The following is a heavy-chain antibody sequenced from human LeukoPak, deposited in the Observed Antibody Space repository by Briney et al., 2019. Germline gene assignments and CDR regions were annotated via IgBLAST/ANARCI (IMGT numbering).Heavy chain of an antibody. J-gene: IGHJ6*03. CDR3: AYKQVVAANSYYYYYMDV. D-gene: IGHD2-15*01. V-gene: IGHV3-74*01. Sequence: PGGSLRLSCAASGFTFSSYWMHWVRQAPGKGLVWVSRINTDGSSTSYADSVKGRFTISRDNAKNTLYLQMNSLRAEDTAVYYCAYKQVVAANSYYYYYMDVWGKGTTVTVSS. CDR1: GFTFSSYW. CDR2: INTDGSST.